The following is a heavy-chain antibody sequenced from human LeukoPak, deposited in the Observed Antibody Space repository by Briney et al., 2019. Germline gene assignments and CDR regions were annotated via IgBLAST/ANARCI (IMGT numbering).Heavy chain of an antibody. D-gene: IGHD5-12*01. J-gene: IGHJ3*02. Sequence: GESLKISCAASGFTVSTNYMSWVRQAPGKGLEWVSIIYSGGSTYYADSVKGRFTISRDISQNTLYLQMNSLRAEDTAVYYCARDLGYSAYATVRGYAVDIWGQGTMVTVSS. CDR1: GFTVSTNY. CDR2: IYSGGST. V-gene: IGHV3-66*01. CDR3: ARDLGYSAYATVRGYAVDI.